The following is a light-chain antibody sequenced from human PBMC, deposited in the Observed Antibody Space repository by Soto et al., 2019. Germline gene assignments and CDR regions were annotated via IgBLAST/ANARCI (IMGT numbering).Light chain of an antibody. Sequence: QSALTQPPSASGSPGQSVTISFTGTSSDVGGYDYVTWYQQHPGKAPKHMVYEVTIRPSGVSDRFSGSKSGNTASLTVSGLQAEDEADYYCSSYTGGNPSYVFGTGTKVTVL. J-gene: IGLJ1*01. CDR1: SSDVGGYDY. V-gene: IGLV2-8*01. CDR3: SSYTGGNPSYV. CDR2: EVT.